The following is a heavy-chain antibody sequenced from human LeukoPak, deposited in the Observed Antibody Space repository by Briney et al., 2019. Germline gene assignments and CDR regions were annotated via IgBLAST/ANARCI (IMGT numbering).Heavy chain of an antibody. V-gene: IGHV3-23*01. D-gene: IGHD3-9*01. Sequence: GGSLRLSCAASGFTFSSYGMNWVRQAPGKGLEWVSVISGSGSITYYADSVKGRFTITRDNSKNTLHLQMNRLRAEDTALYYCAKDRFSVLTSTVDFWGQGTLATVSS. J-gene: IGHJ4*02. CDR3: AKDRFSVLTSTVDF. CDR1: GFTFSSYG. CDR2: ISGSGSIT.